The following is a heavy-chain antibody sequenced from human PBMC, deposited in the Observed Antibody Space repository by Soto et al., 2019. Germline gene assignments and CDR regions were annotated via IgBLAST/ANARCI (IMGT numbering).Heavy chain of an antibody. J-gene: IGHJ4*02. D-gene: IGHD3-10*01. CDR2: IYYSGST. CDR1: GGSISSGGYY. CDR3: ASHSPKPGAHQSFEY. V-gene: IGHV4-31*03. Sequence: SETLSLTCTVSGGSISSGGYYWSWIRQHPGKGLEWIGYIYYSGSTYYNPSLKSRVTISVDTSKNQFSLKLSSVTAADTAVYYRASHSPKPGAHQSFEYWGQGTLVTAPQ.